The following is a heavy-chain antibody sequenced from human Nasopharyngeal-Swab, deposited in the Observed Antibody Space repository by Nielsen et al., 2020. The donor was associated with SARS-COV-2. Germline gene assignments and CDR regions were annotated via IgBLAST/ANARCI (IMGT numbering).Heavy chain of an antibody. CDR1: GFTFSSYS. V-gene: IGHV3-21*01. J-gene: IGHJ4*02. CDR3: AKDPRIQLWSRNYYDSSGLDY. CDR2: ISSSSSYI. Sequence: GESLKISCAASGFTFSSYSMNWVRQAPGKGLEWVSSISSSSSYIYYADSVKGRFTISRDNSKNTLYLQMNSLRAEDTAVYYCAKDPRIQLWSRNYYDSSGLDYWGQGTLVTVSS. D-gene: IGHD3-22*01.